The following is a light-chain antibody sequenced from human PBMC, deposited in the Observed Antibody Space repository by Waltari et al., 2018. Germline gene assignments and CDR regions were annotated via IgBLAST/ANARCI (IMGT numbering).Light chain of an antibody. CDR2: AVT. J-gene: IGLJ2*01. V-gene: IGLV2-14*03. Sequence: QSALTQPASVSGSPGQSITISCPATGSDLGTDNSVSWYQHFPGRAPKVIIYAVTKRPSGVSNRFSGSKSGNTASLTISGLQAEDEADYYCTSYTTTTVVFGGGTKVTVL. CDR1: GSDLGTDNS. CDR3: TSYTTTTVV.